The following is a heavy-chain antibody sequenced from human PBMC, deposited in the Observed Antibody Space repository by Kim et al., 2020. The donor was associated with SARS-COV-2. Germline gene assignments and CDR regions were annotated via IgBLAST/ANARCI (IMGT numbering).Heavy chain of an antibody. Sequence: ASVKVSCKASGYTFSDYHIHWVRQAPGQGLEWMAWINCKTGVTEYAQMFQGRITVTRDTSISTAYMDVSGLMSDDTAVYYCATWIPVPTGRAPYWGQGTLVTVSS. D-gene: IGHD2-2*03. CDR1: GYTFSDYH. CDR3: ATWIPVPTGRAPY. J-gene: IGHJ4*02. V-gene: IGHV1-2*02. CDR2: INCKTGVT.